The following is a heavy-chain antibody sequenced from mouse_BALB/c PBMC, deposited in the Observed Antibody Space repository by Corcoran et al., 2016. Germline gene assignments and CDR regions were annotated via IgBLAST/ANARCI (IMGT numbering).Heavy chain of an antibody. J-gene: IGHJ4*01. CDR1: GFNIKDTY. CDR3: SRQLVLRNAMDY. Sequence: EVQLQQSGAELVKPGASVKLSCTASGFNIKDTYMHWVKQRPEQGLEWIGRIDPANGNTKYDPKFQGKATITADTSSNTAYLQLSSLTSEDTAVYYCSRQLVLRNAMDYWGQGTSVTVSS. V-gene: IGHV14-3*02. CDR2: IDPANGNT. D-gene: IGHD3-1*01.